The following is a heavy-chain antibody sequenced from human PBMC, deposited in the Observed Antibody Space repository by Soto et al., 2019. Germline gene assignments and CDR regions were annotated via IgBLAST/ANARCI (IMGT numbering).Heavy chain of an antibody. CDR1: GGSFSDYA. CDR3: ARERAPRGWSYLDL. Sequence: QVQLVQSGAEVKKPGSSVKISCKAFGGSFSDYAISWVRQAPGQGLEWMGGIIPIFGTPNYAQKFQDRVTFTAHESTNTAYMELSRLTSEDTAGYYWARERAPRGWSYLDLWGQGTQVTVSS. CDR2: IIPIFGTP. V-gene: IGHV1-69*01. D-gene: IGHD2-15*01. J-gene: IGHJ4*02.